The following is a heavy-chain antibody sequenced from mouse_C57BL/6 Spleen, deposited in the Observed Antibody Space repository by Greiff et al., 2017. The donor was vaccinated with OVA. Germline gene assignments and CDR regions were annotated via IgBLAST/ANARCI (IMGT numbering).Heavy chain of an antibody. J-gene: IGHJ4*01. CDR1: GYSITSGYY. Sequence: VQLKESGPGLVKPSQSLSLTCSVTGYSITSGYYWNWIRQFPGNKLEWMGYISYDGSNNYNPSLKNRISITRDTSKNQVFLKLNSVTTEDTATYYCARDQGSYYGSSYDAMDYWGQGTSVTVSS. D-gene: IGHD1-1*01. CDR3: ARDQGSYYGSSYDAMDY. V-gene: IGHV3-6*01. CDR2: ISYDGSN.